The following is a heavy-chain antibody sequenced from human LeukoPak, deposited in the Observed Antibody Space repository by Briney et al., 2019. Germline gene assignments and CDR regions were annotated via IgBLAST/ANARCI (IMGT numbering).Heavy chain of an antibody. CDR1: GGSISSYY. CDR3: ARVPDYGGDADAFDL. V-gene: IGHV4-4*07. J-gene: IGHJ3*01. CDR2: IYTSGST. D-gene: IGHD2-21*02. Sequence: PSETLSLTCTVSGGSISSYYWSWIRQPAGKGLEWIGRIYTSGSTNYNPSLKSRVTISVDTSKNQFSLKLSSMTAADTAVYYCARVPDYGGDADAFDLWGQGTMVTVSS.